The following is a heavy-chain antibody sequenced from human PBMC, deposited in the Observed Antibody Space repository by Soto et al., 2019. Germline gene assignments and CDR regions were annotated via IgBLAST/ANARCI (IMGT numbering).Heavy chain of an antibody. CDR3: ATDVGGYIYGLARH. D-gene: IGHD4-17*01. J-gene: IGHJ4*02. V-gene: IGHV1-18*01. CDR2: ISTYNHDT. CDR1: GYCYRIYA. Sequence: ASLKVSCKTSGYCYRIYAITWVRQAPGQGLEWMGWISTYNHDTRYAQRFQGRLSMATDTSTSTAYMELRSLRSDDTAVYYCATDVGGYIYGLARHWGPGTLVTVSS.